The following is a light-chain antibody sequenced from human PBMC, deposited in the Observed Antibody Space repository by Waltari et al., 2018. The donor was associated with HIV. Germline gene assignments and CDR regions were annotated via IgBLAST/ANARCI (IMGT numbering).Light chain of an antibody. CDR2: VVS. J-gene: IGKJ4*01. CDR3: MQSMQLPLT. V-gene: IGKV2D-29*01. CDR1: QSLLHNDGRTY. Sequence: DIVMTQTPLSLSVTPGQPASLSCKASQSLLHNDGRTYLYWILPKPGKPPKVLIYVVSNRFSGVPVRFAGSGSGTNFTLKVSRVEAEDVGLYYCMQSMQLPLTFGGGTKVEIK.